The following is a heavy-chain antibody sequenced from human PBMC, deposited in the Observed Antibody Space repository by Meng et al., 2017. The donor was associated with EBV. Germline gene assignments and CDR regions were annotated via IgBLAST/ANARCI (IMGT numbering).Heavy chain of an antibody. V-gene: IGHV1-2*06. CDR1: RYTLTGYY. CDR3: ARVGIAVAGTGDY. D-gene: IGHD6-19*01. CDR2: INPNSGGT. Sequence: LWPPVPQGKKHGASINESCKAYRYTLTGYYLYQVRQAPGQGLEWMGRINPNSGGTNYPQKFQGRVTMTRDTSISTAYMELSRLRSDDTAVYYCARVGIAVAGTGDYWGQGTLVTVSS. J-gene: IGHJ4*02.